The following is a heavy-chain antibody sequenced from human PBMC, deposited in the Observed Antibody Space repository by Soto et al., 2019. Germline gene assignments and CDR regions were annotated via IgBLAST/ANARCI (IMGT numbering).Heavy chain of an antibody. CDR2: TRNKANSYAA. Sequence: GGSLRLSCAASGFRFGDYYMDWVRQLPGMGLEWVGRTRNKANSYAAEYAPSVRGRFTISRHDSEDSMFLQLNSLKTEDTAVYYCARDTGGSYDFWGQGALVTVSS. CDR1: GFRFGDYY. CDR3: ARDTGGSYDF. V-gene: IGHV3-72*01. J-gene: IGHJ4*02. D-gene: IGHD1-26*01.